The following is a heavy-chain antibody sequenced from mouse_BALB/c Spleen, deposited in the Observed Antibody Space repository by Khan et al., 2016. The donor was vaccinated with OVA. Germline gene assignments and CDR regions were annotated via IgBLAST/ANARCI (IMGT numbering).Heavy chain of an antibody. V-gene: IGHV5-17*02. CDR1: GFTFSNFG. CDR2: ISSGSATI. CDR3: ARALITTWYFDV. J-gene: IGHJ1*01. Sequence: EVELVESGGGLVQPGGSRKLSCAASGFTFSNFGMHWVRQAPEKGLEWVAYISSGSATIYYADTVKGRFTISRDNAKNTLFLQMTSLSSEDTAIYYCARALITTWYFDVWGAGTTVTVSS. D-gene: IGHD2-4*01.